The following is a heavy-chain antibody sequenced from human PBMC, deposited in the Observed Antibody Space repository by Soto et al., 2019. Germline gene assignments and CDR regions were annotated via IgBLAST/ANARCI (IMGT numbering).Heavy chain of an antibody. CDR3: VKSRGGNNFDFFD. Sequence: GGSLGLSCSSSGFTFSIYAMHWVRQAPGKGLEYVSGVRGNGDPPFYADSVKGRFTISRDNSKNTLYLQMSSLSADDTAVYYCVKSRGGNNFDFFDWGQGALVTVS. V-gene: IGHV3-64D*06. D-gene: IGHD5-12*01. CDR2: VRGNGDPP. CDR1: GFTFSIYA. J-gene: IGHJ4*02.